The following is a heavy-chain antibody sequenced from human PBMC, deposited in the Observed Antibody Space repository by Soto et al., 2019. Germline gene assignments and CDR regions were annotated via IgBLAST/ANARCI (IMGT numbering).Heavy chain of an antibody. CDR3: ARYKTVTTTAGFDY. CDR1: GFTVSTNY. Sequence: EVQLVESGGGLVQPGGSLRLSCAASGFTVSTNYMSWVRQAPGKGLEWVSVIYSGGSTYYADSVKGRFTISRDNSKNTSYLQMNSLRAEDTAVYYCARYKTVTTTAGFDYWGQGTLVTVSS. D-gene: IGHD4-17*01. CDR2: IYSGGST. V-gene: IGHV3-66*01. J-gene: IGHJ4*02.